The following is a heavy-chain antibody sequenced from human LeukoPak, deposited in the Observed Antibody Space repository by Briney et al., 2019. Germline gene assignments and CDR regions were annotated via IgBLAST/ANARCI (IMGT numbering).Heavy chain of an antibody. Sequence: SETLSLTCTVSGDSISSDYWSWIRQPPGKGLEWIGYIYRFGDTDYNPSLMRRVTIPLDTSKKQLSLNLTSVTAADTAVYYCAGRGQRYFRDWGQGTLVTVSS. CDR2: IYRFGDT. CDR3: AGRGQRYFRD. J-gene: IGHJ1*01. V-gene: IGHV4-4*08. CDR1: GDSISSDY.